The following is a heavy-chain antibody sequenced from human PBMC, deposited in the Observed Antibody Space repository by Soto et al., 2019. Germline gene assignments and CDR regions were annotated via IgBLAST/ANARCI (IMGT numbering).Heavy chain of an antibody. J-gene: IGHJ6*02. D-gene: IGHD3-3*01. CDR1: GFTVSSNY. Sequence: HPGGSLRLSCAASGFTVSSNYMSWVRQAPGKGLEWVSVIYSGGSTYYADSVKGRFTISRDNSKNTLYLQMNSLRAEDTAVYYCARFQGPGYYDFWSGYYTGGRDYYYYGMDVWGQGTTVTVSS. CDR3: ARFQGPGYYDFWSGYYTGGRDYYYYGMDV. CDR2: IYSGGST. V-gene: IGHV3-53*01.